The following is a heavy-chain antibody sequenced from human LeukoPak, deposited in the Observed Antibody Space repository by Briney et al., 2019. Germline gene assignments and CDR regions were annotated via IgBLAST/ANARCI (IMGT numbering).Heavy chain of an antibody. D-gene: IGHD2/OR15-2a*01. Sequence: GGSLRLSCAASGSTFSSYAMNWVRQAPGKGLEWVSAINGRGDNTYYADSVKGRFTISRDNSKSTLFLQMNSLRAEDTAIYYCAKDRVSPGFNLFDPWGQGTLVTVSS. V-gene: IGHV3-23*01. CDR2: INGRGDNT. CDR1: GSTFSSYA. CDR3: AKDRVSPGFNLFDP. J-gene: IGHJ5*02.